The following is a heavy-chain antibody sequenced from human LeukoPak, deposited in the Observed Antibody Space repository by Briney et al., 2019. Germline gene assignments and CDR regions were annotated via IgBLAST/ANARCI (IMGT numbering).Heavy chain of an antibody. CDR3: ARGTVTAPDY. Sequence: GGSLTLSCAASGFSVSNTYMSWVRQPPGKGLEWVSIIYSGGNTYYADSVKGRFTISRDNSKNTLYLQMNRLRPEDTAVYYCARGTVTAPDYWGQGTLVTVSS. J-gene: IGHJ4*02. D-gene: IGHD2-21*02. CDR1: GFSVSNTY. CDR2: IYSGGNT. V-gene: IGHV3-53*03.